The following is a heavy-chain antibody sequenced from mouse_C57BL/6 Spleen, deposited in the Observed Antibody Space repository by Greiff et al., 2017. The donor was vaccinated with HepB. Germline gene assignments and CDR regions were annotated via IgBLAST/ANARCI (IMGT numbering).Heavy chain of an antibody. CDR1: GYTFTSYG. D-gene: IGHD2-3*01. CDR3: ARWGVYDGYSGAMDY. J-gene: IGHJ4*01. Sequence: QVQLQQSGAELARPGASVKLSCKASGYTFTSYGISWVKQRTGQGLEWIGEIYPRSGNTYYNEKFKGKATLTADKSSSTAYMELRSLTSEDSAVYFCARWGVYDGYSGAMDYWGQGTSVTVSS. CDR2: IYPRSGNT. V-gene: IGHV1-81*01.